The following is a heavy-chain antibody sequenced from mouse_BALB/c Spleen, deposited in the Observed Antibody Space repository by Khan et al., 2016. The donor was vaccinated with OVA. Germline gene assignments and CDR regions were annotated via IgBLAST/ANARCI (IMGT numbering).Heavy chain of an antibody. CDR1: GFTFSSYS. V-gene: IGHV5-6*01. J-gene: IGHJ3*01. D-gene: IGHD4-1*01. CDR3: ASHLTGSFAY. CDR2: ISSGADCT. Sequence: EVQLVESGGDLVKPGGSLKLSCAASGFTFSSYSMSWVRQTPDKRLEWVATISSGADCTYYPDSVKGRFTISRDNAKNTLYLQMSSLKSEDTAMYYCASHLTGSFAYWGQGTLVTVSA.